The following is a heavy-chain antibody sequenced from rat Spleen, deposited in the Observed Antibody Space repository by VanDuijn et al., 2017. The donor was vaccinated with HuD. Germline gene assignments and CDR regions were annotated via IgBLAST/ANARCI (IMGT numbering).Heavy chain of an antibody. D-gene: IGHD1-4*01. CDR3: ATAGTRISRFAY. CDR2: ISPSGGST. CDR1: GFTFSDYN. J-gene: IGHJ3*01. V-gene: IGHV5-19*01. Sequence: EVQLVESGGGLVQPGRSLKLSCAASGFTFSDYNMAWVRQAPTKGLEWVATISPSGGSTYYRDSVKGLFTLSRDNAKSTIYLQMDSLRSEDTATYYCATAGTRISRFAYWGQGTLVTVSS.